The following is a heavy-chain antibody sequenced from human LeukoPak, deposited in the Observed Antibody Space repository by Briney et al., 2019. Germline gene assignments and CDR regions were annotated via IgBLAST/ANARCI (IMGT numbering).Heavy chain of an antibody. CDR3: ARGKLAVQDY. D-gene: IGHD3-3*02. J-gene: IGHJ4*02. CDR1: GFTFSSYG. CDR2: IRYDGSHK. V-gene: IGHV3-30*02. Sequence: GGSLRLSCAASGFTFSSYGMHWVRQAAGKGLEWVAFIRYDGSHKYYAPSVQVRFTTSRDNSKNTLYLQMNSLRAEDTAVYYCARGKLAVQDYWGQGTLVTVSS.